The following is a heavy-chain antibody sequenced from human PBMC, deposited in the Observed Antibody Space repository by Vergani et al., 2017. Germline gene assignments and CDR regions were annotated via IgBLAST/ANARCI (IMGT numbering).Heavy chain of an antibody. J-gene: IGHJ6*03. D-gene: IGHD3-3*01. V-gene: IGHV4-34*01. CDR3: ARGRSTYYDFWSGYPGSYYYMDV. CDR2: INHSGST. CDR1: GGSFSGYY. Sequence: QVQLQQWGAGLLKPSETLSLTCAVYGGSFSGYYWSWIRQPPGKGLEWIGEINHSGSTNYNPSLKSRVTISVDTSKNQFSLKRSSVTAADTAVYYCARGRSTYYDFWSGYPGSYYYMDVWGKGTTVTVSS.